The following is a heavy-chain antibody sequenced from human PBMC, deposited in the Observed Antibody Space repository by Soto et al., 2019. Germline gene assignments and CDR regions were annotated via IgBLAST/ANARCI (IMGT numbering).Heavy chain of an antibody. CDR1: GYSISSGYY. J-gene: IGHJ6*02. CDR3: ARDEATVVVPAASPYYYYGMDV. D-gene: IGHD2-2*01. CDR2: IYHSGST. V-gene: IGHV4-38-2*01. Sequence: KTSETLSLTCAVSGYSISSGYYWGWIRQPPGKGLEWIGSIYHSGSTYYNPSLKSRVTISVDTSKNQFSLKLSSVTAADTAVYYCARDEATVVVPAASPYYYYGMDVWGQGTTVTVSS.